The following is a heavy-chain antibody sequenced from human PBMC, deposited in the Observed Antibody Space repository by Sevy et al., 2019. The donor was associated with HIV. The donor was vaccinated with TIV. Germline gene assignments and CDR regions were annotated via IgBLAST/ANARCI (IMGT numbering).Heavy chain of an antibody. Sequence: SETLSLTCTVSGGSISSSSYYWGWIRQPPGKGLEWIGSIYYSGSTYYNQSLKSRVTISVDTSKSQFSLKLSSVTAADTAVYYCARGITIFGVVMAMDVWGQGTTVTVSS. D-gene: IGHD3-3*01. CDR3: ARGITIFGVVMAMDV. CDR1: GGSISSSSYY. CDR2: IYYSGST. J-gene: IGHJ6*02. V-gene: IGHV4-39*01.